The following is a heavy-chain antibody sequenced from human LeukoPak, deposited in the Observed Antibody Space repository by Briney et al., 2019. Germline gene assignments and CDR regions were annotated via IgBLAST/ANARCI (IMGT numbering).Heavy chain of an antibody. Sequence: GGSLRLSCAASGFTFIDYDMHWVRQVIGKGLEWVSAIGIRGDTHYSGSVKGRFTISRENAESSLCLQMNSLRAEDTAVYYCARGGIQVSGIDEFDYWGQGTLVTVSS. CDR2: IGIRGDT. V-gene: IGHV3-13*01. CDR1: GFTFIDYD. J-gene: IGHJ4*02. CDR3: ARGGIQVSGIDEFDY. D-gene: IGHD6-19*01.